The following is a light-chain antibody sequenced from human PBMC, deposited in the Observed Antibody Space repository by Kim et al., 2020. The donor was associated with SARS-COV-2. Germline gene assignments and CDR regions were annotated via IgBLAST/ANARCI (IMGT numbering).Light chain of an antibody. Sequence: DIQMTQSPSSLSASVGDRVTITCRAGQNINNNLNWYQHKPGKAPKLLIYAASSLQSGVPSSFSGSGFGTDFTLTISSLQPEDFATYYCQQSYSTPYSFGQGTKLEI. J-gene: IGKJ2*03. CDR1: QNINNN. V-gene: IGKV1-39*01. CDR2: AAS. CDR3: QQSYSTPYS.